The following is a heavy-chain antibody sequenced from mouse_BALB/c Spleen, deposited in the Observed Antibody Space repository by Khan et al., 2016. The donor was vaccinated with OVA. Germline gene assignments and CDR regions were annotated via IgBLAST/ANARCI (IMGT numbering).Heavy chain of an antibody. Sequence: VQLQQSGPELVKPGASVKMSCKASGYTFTSYVMHWVRQKPGQGLEWIGYIYPYNDDTKFTEKFKGKATLPSDNSSSTACMDLSSLTSEDSAVYYCARNYRYEVYFDYWGQGTTRTVSS. V-gene: IGHV1S136*01. CDR2: IYPYNDDT. D-gene: IGHD2-14*01. CDR3: ARNYRYEVYFDY. J-gene: IGHJ2*01. CDR1: GYTFTSYV.